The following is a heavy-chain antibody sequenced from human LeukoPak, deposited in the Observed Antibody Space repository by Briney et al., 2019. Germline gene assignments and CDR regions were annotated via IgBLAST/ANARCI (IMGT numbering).Heavy chain of an antibody. Sequence: GGSLRLFCAASGFTVSSNYMSWVRQAPGKGLEWVSVIYRGGSTHYAGSVEGRFTISRDKSKNTVYLQLNSLRAEDTAVYYCARSPDYGDPYWYFDLWGRGTLVTVSS. J-gene: IGHJ2*01. D-gene: IGHD4-17*01. CDR2: IYRGGST. V-gene: IGHV3-53*01. CDR3: ARSPDYGDPYWYFDL. CDR1: GFTVSSNY.